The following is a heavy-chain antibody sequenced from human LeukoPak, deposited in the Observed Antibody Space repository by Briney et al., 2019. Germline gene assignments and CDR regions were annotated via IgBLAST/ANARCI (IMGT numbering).Heavy chain of an antibody. J-gene: IGHJ4*02. CDR3: AKDTRDSSGWDY. V-gene: IGHV3-43*02. CDR1: GFKFDDYA. CDR2: ITGDGGGT. Sequence: GGSLRLSCAGSGFKFDDYAINWVRHAPGKGLEWVSLITGDGGGTYYADSVKGRFTISRDNSRNSVYLEMNSLRTEDTALYYCAKDTRDSSGWDYWGQGTLVTVSS. D-gene: IGHD6-13*01.